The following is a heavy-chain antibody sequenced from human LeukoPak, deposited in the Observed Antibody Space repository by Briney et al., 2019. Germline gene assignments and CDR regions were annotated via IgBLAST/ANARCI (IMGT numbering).Heavy chain of an antibody. CDR1: GGSFRNYN. D-gene: IGHD3-10*02. CDR2: IYYAATN. CDR3: AIHYYFVILGYYFFDY. J-gene: IGHJ4*02. Sequence: SETLSLTCTVSGGSFRNYNWSWIRQAPGKGREGGGFIYYAATNTYNPSLKSRVSISVAASKNQLSLKLSSVTAADTAVYYCAIHYYFVILGYYFFDYWGQGTLVTVSS. V-gene: IGHV4-59*01.